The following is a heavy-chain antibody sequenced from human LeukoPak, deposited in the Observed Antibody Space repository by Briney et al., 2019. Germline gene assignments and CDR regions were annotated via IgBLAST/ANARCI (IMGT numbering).Heavy chain of an antibody. J-gene: IGHJ3*02. CDR1: GFTFSNYA. D-gene: IGHD6-13*01. CDR3: AVGGIAAAANDAFDI. CDR2: ISSSSSYI. V-gene: IGHV3-21*01. Sequence: GGSLRLSCAASGFTFSNYAMSWVRQAPGKGLEWVSSISSSSSYIYYADSVKGRFTISRDNAKNSLYLQMNSLRAEDTAVYYCAVGGIAAAANDAFDIWGQGTMVTVSS.